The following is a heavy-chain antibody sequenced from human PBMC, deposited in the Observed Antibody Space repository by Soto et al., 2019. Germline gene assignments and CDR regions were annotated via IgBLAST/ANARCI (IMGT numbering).Heavy chain of an antibody. CDR1: GFTVSSNY. CDR3: ASEIPQNLGYCSSTSCYADY. Sequence: GGSLRLSCAASGFTVSSNYMSWVRQAPGKGLEWVSVIYSGGSTYYADSVKGRFTISRDNSKNTLYLQMNSLRAEDTAVYYCASEIPQNLGYCSSTSCYADYWGQGTLVTVSS. J-gene: IGHJ4*02. V-gene: IGHV3-66*01. CDR2: IYSGGST. D-gene: IGHD2-2*01.